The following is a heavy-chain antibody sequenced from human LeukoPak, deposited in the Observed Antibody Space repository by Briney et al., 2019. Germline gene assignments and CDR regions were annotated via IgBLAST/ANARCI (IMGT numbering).Heavy chain of an antibody. V-gene: IGHV4-59*01. CDR3: AGGPAVTTNDY. CDR2: IHYTGST. D-gene: IGHD4-17*01. J-gene: IGHJ4*02. CDR1: GASISSYY. Sequence: PSETLSLTCTVSGASISSYYWTWIRQTPGKGLEWIGYIHYTGSTNDNPSLKSRVTISVDTSKGQFSLDLTSVTAADTAVYYCAGGPAVTTNDYWGQGTPVTVSS.